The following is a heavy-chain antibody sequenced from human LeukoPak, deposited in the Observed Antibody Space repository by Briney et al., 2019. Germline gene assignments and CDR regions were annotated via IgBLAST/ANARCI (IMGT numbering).Heavy chain of an antibody. J-gene: IGHJ4*02. CDR3: VKGGLRSGYSFED. CDR1: GFTFNTHA. CDR2: VSDTGNLR. D-gene: IGHD3-9*01. V-gene: IGHV3-23*01. Sequence: GGSLRLSCAASGFTFNTHAISWVRQAPGKGLEWVAAVSDTGNLRYSANSVKGRFAISRDNSKNTAFLQMYSLRAEDTALYYCVKGGLRSGYSFEDWGQGTLVSVSS.